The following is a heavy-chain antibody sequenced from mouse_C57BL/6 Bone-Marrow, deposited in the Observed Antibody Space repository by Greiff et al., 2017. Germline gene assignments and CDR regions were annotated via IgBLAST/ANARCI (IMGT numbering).Heavy chain of an antibody. Sequence: VQGVESGPELVKPGASVKISCKASGYAFSSSWMNWVKQRPGKGLEWIGRIYPGDGDTNYNGKFKGKATLTADKSSSTAYMQLSSLTSEDSAVYFCARFHYYGSSLDVWGTGTTVTVSS. D-gene: IGHD1-1*01. CDR3: ARFHYYGSSLDV. V-gene: IGHV1-82*01. CDR2: IYPGDGDT. J-gene: IGHJ1*03. CDR1: GYAFSSSW.